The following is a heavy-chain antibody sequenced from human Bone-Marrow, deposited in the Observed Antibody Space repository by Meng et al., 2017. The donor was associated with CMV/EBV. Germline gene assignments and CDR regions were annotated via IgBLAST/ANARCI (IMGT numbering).Heavy chain of an antibody. V-gene: IGHV3-73*01. D-gene: IGHD3-3*01. CDR2: IRSKASHYAT. Sequence: GESLKISCAASGFIFSDSTIHWVRQASGKGLEWVGRIRSKASHYATAYGASVKGRITISRDDSKNTAHLQLNSLKSEDTAVYYCSRSDDYWSSYTSDYWGQGTLVTVSS. J-gene: IGHJ4*02. CDR3: SRSDDYWSSYTSDY. CDR1: GFIFSDST.